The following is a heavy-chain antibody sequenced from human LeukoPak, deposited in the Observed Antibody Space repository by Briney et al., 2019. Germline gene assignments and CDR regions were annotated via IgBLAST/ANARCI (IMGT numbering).Heavy chain of an antibody. CDR1: GGTFSSYA. J-gene: IGHJ5*02. D-gene: IGHD3-3*01. V-gene: IGHV1-69*01. Sequence: SVKVSCKASGGTFSSYAISWVRQAPGQGLEWMGGIIPIFGTANYAQKFQGRVTITADESTSTAYMELSSLRPEDTAVYYCARSLSRVGTIFGVVNENWFDPRGQGTLVTVSS. CDR2: IIPIFGTA. CDR3: ARSLSRVGTIFGVVNENWFDP.